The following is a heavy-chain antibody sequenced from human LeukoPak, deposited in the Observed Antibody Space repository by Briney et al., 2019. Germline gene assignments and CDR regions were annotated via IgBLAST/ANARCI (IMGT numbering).Heavy chain of an antibody. CDR2: IWYDGSNK. J-gene: IGHJ4*02. CDR3: ARDPTMIVVEYYFDY. V-gene: IGHV3-33*01. D-gene: IGHD3-22*01. CDR1: GFTSSSYG. Sequence: GRSLRLSCAASGFTSSSYGMHWVRQAPGKGLEWVAVIWYDGSNKYYADSVKGRFTISRDNSKNTLYLQMNSLRAEDTAVYYCARDPTMIVVEYYFDYWGQGTLVTVSS.